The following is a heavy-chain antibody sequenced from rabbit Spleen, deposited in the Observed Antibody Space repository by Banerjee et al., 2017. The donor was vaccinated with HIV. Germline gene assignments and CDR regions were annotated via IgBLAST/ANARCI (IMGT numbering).Heavy chain of an antibody. CDR3: ARDAGTYDYIDGYFNL. CDR2: IYTGNNKN. Sequence: VESGGGLVQPGASLTLTCTASGFSFSSSYDMCWVRQAPGKGLEWIGCIYTGNNKNYYASWAKGRFTISKTSSTMVTLQMTSLTAADTATYFCARDAGTYDYIDGYFNLWGPGTPSPS. D-gene: IGHD4-2*01. V-gene: IGHV1S40*01. J-gene: IGHJ4*01. CDR1: GFSFSSSYD.